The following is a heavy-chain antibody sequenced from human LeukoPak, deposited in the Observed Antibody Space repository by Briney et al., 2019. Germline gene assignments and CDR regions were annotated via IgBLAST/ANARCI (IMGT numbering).Heavy chain of an antibody. CDR1: GYTFTGYY. D-gene: IGHD2-21*01. CDR3: ARVGGVRWGSFHFDY. J-gene: IGHJ4*02. Sequence: ASEKVSCKASGYTFTGYYMHWVRQAPGQGLEWMGWINPNSGGTNNAQKFQGRVTMTRDTSISTAYMELSRLRSDDTAVYYCARVGGVRWGSFHFDYWGQGTLVTVPS. CDR2: INPNSGGT. V-gene: IGHV1-2*02.